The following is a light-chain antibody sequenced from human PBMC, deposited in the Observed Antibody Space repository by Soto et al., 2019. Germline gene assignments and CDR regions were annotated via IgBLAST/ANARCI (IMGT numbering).Light chain of an antibody. CDR1: SGHSSYA. J-gene: IGLJ2*01. CDR2: LDSDGSH. V-gene: IGLV4-69*01. CDR3: QTWGTGIPVV. Sequence: QSVLTQSPSASASLGASVKLTCTLSSGHSSYAIAWHQQQPEKGPRYLMKLDSDGSHTKGDAIXDRFSGSGSGAERYLTXSSLQSEDEADYYCQTWGTGIPVVFGGGTKLTVL.